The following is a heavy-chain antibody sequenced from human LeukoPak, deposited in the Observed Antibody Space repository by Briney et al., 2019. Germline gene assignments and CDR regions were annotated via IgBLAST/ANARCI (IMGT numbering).Heavy chain of an antibody. V-gene: IGHV3-23*01. J-gene: IGHJ4*02. CDR1: GFTFSSYA. CDR2: ISGSGGST. CDR3: AKEGGYSYGSPVFDY. D-gene: IGHD5-18*01. Sequence: GGSLRLSCAASGFTFSSYAMSWVRQAPGKGLEWFSDISGSGGSTYYADSVKGRFTISRDNSKNTLYLQMNSLRAEDTAVYYCAKEGGYSYGSPVFDYWGQGTLVTVSS.